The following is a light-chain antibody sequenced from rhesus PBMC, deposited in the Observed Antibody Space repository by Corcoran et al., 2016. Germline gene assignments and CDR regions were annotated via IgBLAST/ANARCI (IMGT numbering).Light chain of an antibody. CDR2: AAS. Sequence: DIQMTQSPSSLSASVGDRVTINCQASQGISNWLAWYQQKPGKAPKLLIYAASSLQSGVPSRFSGSGSGTKFTLTISSLQPKDFSTYYCQQHTTNPFTFGPGTKLDLK. CDR3: QQHTTNPFT. CDR1: QGISNW. V-gene: IGKV1-18*01. J-gene: IGKJ3*01.